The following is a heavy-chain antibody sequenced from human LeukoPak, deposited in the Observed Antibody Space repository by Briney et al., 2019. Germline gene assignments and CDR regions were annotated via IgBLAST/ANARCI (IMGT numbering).Heavy chain of an antibody. Sequence: GRSLRLSCAASGFTFSRFAMHWVRQAPDKGLEWVAAISYDGSNKYYADSVQGRFTISRDNSKNTLYLQMNTLMGEDTAVYYCAKVRSGNYYALNDAVEIWGQGTMVTVSS. CDR1: GFTFSRFA. CDR2: ISYDGSNK. J-gene: IGHJ3*02. V-gene: IGHV3-30*04. CDR3: AKVRSGNYYALNDAVEI. D-gene: IGHD1-26*01.